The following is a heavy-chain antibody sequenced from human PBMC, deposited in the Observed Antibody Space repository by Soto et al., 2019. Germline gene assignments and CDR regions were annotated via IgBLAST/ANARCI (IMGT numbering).Heavy chain of an antibody. Sequence: PGGSLRLSCAASGFTFSSYAMSWVRQAPGKGLEWVSAISGSGGSTYYADSVKGRFTISRDNSKNTLYLQMNSLRAEDTAVYYCAKDPDRIAVAALPFDYWGQGTLVTVSS. D-gene: IGHD6-19*01. CDR1: GFTFSSYA. CDR2: ISGSGGST. CDR3: AKDPDRIAVAALPFDY. J-gene: IGHJ4*02. V-gene: IGHV3-23*01.